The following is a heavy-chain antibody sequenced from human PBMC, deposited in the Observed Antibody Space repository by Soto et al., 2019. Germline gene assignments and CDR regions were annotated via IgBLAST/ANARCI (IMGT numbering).Heavy chain of an antibody. CDR2: INHSGST. Sequence: QVQLQQWGAGLLKPSETLSLTCAVYGGSFSVSYWSWIRQPPGKGLEWIGEINHSGSTNYNPSLKSRVTISVDTSKNQFSLKLSSVTAADTAVYYCASFKPKYYYDSSGYYFHYWGQGTLVTVSS. CDR3: ASFKPKYYYDSSGYYFHY. J-gene: IGHJ4*02. CDR1: GGSFSVSY. V-gene: IGHV4-34*01. D-gene: IGHD3-22*01.